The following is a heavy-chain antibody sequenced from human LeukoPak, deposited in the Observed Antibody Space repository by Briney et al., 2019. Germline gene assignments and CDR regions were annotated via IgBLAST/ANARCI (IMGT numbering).Heavy chain of an antibody. CDR3: ARDRGERDSTWSLPAHGFDI. CDR2: IFPIFRTA. CDR1: GGTFSSYA. J-gene: IGHJ3*02. D-gene: IGHD6-13*01. V-gene: IGHV1-69*05. Sequence: ASVKVSCKASGGTFSSYAINWVRQAPGQGLEWMGRIFPIFRTANYAQKFQGRVTVTTDESTSTAYMELSSLRPEDTAMYYCARDRGERDSTWSLPAHGFDIRGQGTMVTVSS.